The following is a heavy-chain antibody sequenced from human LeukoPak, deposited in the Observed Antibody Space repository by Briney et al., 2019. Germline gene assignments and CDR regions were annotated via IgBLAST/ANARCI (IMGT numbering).Heavy chain of an antibody. Sequence: GGSLRLSCAASGFTFSSYWMHWVRQTPGKGLVWVSRINSDGSRTSYADSVKGRFTISRDNSKNTLYLQMNSLRAEDMAVYYCVKRWTGTTIGQQDYWGQGTLVTVSS. D-gene: IGHD1-1*01. CDR3: VKRWTGTTIGQQDY. V-gene: IGHV3-74*01. J-gene: IGHJ4*02. CDR1: GFTFSSYW. CDR2: INSDGSRT.